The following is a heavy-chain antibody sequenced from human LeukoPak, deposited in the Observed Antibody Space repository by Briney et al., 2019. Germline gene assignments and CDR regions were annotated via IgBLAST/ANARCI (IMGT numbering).Heavy chain of an antibody. J-gene: IGHJ1*01. Sequence: ASVKVSCKASGYTFTSYDINWVRQAPGQGLEWMGWMNPNSGNTGYAQKFQGRVSMTRDTSTSTAYMELSSLTSEDTAVYYCARGGGSSWTQRGYFQYWGQGTLVTVS. V-gene: IGHV1-8*01. CDR3: ARGGGSSWTQRGYFQY. CDR2: MNPNSGNT. D-gene: IGHD6-13*01. CDR1: GYTFTSYD.